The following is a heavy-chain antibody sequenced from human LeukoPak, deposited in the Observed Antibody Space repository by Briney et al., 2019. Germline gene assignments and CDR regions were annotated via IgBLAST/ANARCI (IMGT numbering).Heavy chain of an antibody. V-gene: IGHV3-23*01. J-gene: IGHJ4*02. CDR2: ISGSGGST. D-gene: IGHD5-12*01. Sequence: GGSLRLSCAASGFTFSSYAMSWVRQAPGKGLEWVSAISGSGGSTYHADSVKGRFTISRDNSKNTLYLQMNSLRAEDTAIYYCAKDPPYSGYDFFGTSDYWGQGTLVTVSS. CDR3: AKDPPYSGYDFFGTSDY. CDR1: GFTFSSYA.